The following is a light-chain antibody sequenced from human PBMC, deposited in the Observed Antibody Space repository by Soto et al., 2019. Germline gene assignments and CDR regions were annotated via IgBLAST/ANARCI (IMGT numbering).Light chain of an antibody. J-gene: IGKJ1*01. Sequence: DIQMTQSPSTLSASVGDRVSITCRASQSISRQLAWYQQKPGKAPNLLIYQASNLETGVPSRFAGSGSGTECTLTIGGLQRDDLATGYCRQYQSYWTFGQGTKVEVK. CDR1: QSISRQ. V-gene: IGKV1-5*03. CDR2: QAS. CDR3: RQYQSYWT.